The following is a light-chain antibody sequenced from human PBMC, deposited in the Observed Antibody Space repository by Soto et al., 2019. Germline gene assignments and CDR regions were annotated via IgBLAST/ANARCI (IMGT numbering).Light chain of an antibody. CDR2: GAS. CDR3: QQYKDWPHT. Sequence: EIVLTQSQATLSVSPGERATLSCRASQSVSDYLAWYQQRPGQAPRILIFGASTRDTGFPARFSGSGSWTEFTLTISSLQSEDFEVDYCQQYKDWPHTFGQGTKVDIK. J-gene: IGKJ1*01. CDR1: QSVSDY. V-gene: IGKV3-15*01.